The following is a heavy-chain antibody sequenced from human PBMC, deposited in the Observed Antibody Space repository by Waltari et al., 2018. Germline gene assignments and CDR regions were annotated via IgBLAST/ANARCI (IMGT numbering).Heavy chain of an antibody. J-gene: IGHJ6*03. CDR2: IYPSGIT. CDR3: ARSIVVVPAANYYYYYYYMDV. V-gene: IGHV4-4*07. Sequence: QVQLQESGPGLLKPSETLSLSCTVSGGSLNGYYWSWIRQPAGEGLEWVGRIYPSGITNYNPSLKSRVIMSVDTSRNQFSLKLTSVTGADTAIYYCARSIVVVPAANYYYYYYYMDVWGKGTTVTISS. CDR1: GGSLNGYY. D-gene: IGHD2-2*01.